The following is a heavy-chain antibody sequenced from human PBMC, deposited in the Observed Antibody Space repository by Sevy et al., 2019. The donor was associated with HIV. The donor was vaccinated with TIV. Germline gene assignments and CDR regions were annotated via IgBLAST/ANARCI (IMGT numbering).Heavy chain of an antibody. V-gene: IGHV3-11*01. CDR2: ISSSGNTI. CDR3: ARDPTYYDFWSGYYTGWFDP. Sequence: GGSLRLSCVASGFTFSHYYMSWIRQAPGKGLEWVSYISSSGNTIYYTDSVKGRFTISRDNAKNSLYLQMDSLRAEDTAVYYCARDPTYYDFWSGYYTGWFDPWGQGTLVTVSS. D-gene: IGHD3-3*01. J-gene: IGHJ5*02. CDR1: GFTFSHYY.